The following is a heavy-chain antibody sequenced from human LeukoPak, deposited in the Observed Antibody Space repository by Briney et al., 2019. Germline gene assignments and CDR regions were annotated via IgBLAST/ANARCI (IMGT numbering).Heavy chain of an antibody. J-gene: IGHJ5*02. Sequence: PSETLSLTCDVSGDAMSSSRFSWSWIRQPPGKGLEWIGYTYHVGSTHYNPALKSRVTISVDRSKKQFSLRLASVTAADTAVYYCARAVVDVTRWFDPWSQGTLVTVSS. CDR2: TYHVGST. D-gene: IGHD2-15*01. CDR3: ARAVVDVTRWFDP. V-gene: IGHV4-30-2*01. CDR1: GDAMSSSRFS.